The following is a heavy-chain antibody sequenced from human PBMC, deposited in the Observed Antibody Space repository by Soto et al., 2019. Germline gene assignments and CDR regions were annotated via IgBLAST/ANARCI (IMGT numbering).Heavy chain of an antibody. D-gene: IGHD4-17*01. CDR2: VPYSGST. CDR1: SGALSSGRSF. Sequence: HSGSQPTSRTESSGALSSGRSFLGRSSQPQEKGLEWIGTVPYSGSTYYNPSLKSRVTMSIDTSKNRFSLKLSSVTAADAAIYHCARRTYGDFSTNGFEYWGPGTLVTVSS. CDR3: ARRTYGDFSTNGFEY. J-gene: IGHJ4*02. V-gene: IGHV4-39*01.